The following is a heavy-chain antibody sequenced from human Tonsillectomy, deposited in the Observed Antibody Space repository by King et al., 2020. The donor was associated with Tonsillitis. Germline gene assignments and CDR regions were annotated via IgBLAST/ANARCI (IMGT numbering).Heavy chain of an antibody. CDR2: ISGRGDRT. CDR3: AKDRDFWSPHGMDV. Sequence: VQLVESGGGLIQPGGSLRLSCAASGFPFSSYAMNGVRQAPGKGLGWVAGISGRGDRTYYVDPVKGRFAISRENSKNTLYLQMNSLRAEDTAVYYCAKDRDFWSPHGMDVWGQGTTVSVSS. V-gene: IGHV3-23*04. D-gene: IGHD3-3*01. CDR1: GFPFSSYA. J-gene: IGHJ6*02.